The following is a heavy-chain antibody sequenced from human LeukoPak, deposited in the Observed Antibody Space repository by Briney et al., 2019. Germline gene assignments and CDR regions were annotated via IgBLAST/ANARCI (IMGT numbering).Heavy chain of an antibody. V-gene: IGHV1-2*02. J-gene: IGHJ4*02. D-gene: IGHD3-9*01. CDR2: INPNSGGT. Sequence: GASVKVSCKASGYTFTSYGISWVRQAPGQGLEWMGWINPNSGGTNYAQKFQGRVTMTRDTSISTAYMELSRLRSDDTAVYYCARAAYYDILTGYRLHFDYWGQGTLVTVSS. CDR3: ARAAYYDILTGYRLHFDY. CDR1: GYTFTSYG.